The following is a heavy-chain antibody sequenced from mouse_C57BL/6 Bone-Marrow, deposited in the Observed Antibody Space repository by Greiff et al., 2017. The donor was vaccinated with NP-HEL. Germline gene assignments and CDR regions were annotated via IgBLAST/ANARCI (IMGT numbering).Heavy chain of an antibody. J-gene: IGHJ2*01. CDR2: IYPGDGDT. CDR1: GYAFSSSW. Sequence: VKLMESGPELVKPGASVKISCKASGYAFSSSWMNWVKQRPGKGLEWIGRIYPGDGDTNYNGKFKGKATLTADKSSSTAYMQLSSLTSEDSAVYFCARSLYDYDDDYWGQGTTLTVSS. V-gene: IGHV1-82*01. D-gene: IGHD2-4*01. CDR3: ARSLYDYDDDY.